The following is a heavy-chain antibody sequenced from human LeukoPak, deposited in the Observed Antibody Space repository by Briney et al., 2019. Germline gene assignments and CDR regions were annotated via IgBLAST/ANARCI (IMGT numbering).Heavy chain of an antibody. Sequence: PSQTLSLTCTVSGGSVTSGNYYWSWIRQPAGKGLEWIGRIYTSGSTNYNPSLKSRVTMSVDTSKNQFSLKLSSVTAADTAVYYCARVGRVVRGYYYYYMDVWGKGTTVTVSS. CDR3: ARVGRVVRGYYYYYMDV. CDR1: GGSVTSGNYY. CDR2: IYTSGST. D-gene: IGHD3-3*01. V-gene: IGHV4-61*02. J-gene: IGHJ6*03.